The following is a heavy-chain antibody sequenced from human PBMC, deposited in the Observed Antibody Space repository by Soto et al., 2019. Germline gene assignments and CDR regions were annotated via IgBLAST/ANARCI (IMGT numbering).Heavy chain of an antibody. J-gene: IGHJ5*02. D-gene: IGHD3-10*01. V-gene: IGHV4-34*01. CDR2: INHSGST. CDR1: GGSFSGYY. CDR3: ARDNRFLTMVRGVIYWFDP. Sequence: SETLSLTCAVYGGSFSGYYWSWIRQPPGKGLEWIGEINHSGSTNYNPSLKSRVTISVDTSKNQFSLKLSSVTAADTAVYYCARDNRFLTMVRGVIYWFDPWGQGTLVTVSS.